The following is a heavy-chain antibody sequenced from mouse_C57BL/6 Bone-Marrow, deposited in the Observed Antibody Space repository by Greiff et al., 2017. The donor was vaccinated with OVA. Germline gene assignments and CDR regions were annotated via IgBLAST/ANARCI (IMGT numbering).Heavy chain of an antibody. Sequence: DVKLVESGGDLVKPGGSLKLSCAASGFTFSSYGMSWVRQTPDKRLEWVATISSGGSYTYYPDSVKGRFTISRDNAKNTLYLQMSSLKSEDTAMYYCAREGITTDFDYWGQGTTLTVSS. CDR3: AREGITTDFDY. D-gene: IGHD1-1*01. CDR1: GFTFSSYG. CDR2: ISSGGSYT. J-gene: IGHJ2*01. V-gene: IGHV5-6*02.